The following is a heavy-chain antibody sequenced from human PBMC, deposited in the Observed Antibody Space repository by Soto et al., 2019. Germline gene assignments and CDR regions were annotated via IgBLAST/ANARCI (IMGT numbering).Heavy chain of an antibody. CDR1: GYSFTSYW. V-gene: IGHV5-51*01. CDR3: ERLRGILNGKYSRSGAYNY. CDR2: IYPGASAT. J-gene: IGHJ4*02. Sequence: LGESLKISCKGSGYSFTSYWIGWVRQMPGKGLERMGIIYPGASATRYRPSYHGQVTVSAAKSISAAYLKWSSLKPSDTAMYYCERLRGILNGKYSRSGAYNYWGQGTLVTVSS. D-gene: IGHD6-6*01.